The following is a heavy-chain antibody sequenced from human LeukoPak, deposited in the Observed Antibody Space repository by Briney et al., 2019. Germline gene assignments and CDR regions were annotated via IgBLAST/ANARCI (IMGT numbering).Heavy chain of an antibody. CDR2: INHSGST. D-gene: IGHD5-24*01. Sequence: SETLSLTCAVSGGSISSSNWWSWVRQPPGKGLEWIGEINHSGSTNYNPSLKSRVTISVDTSKNQFSLKLSSVTAADTAVYYCASTQRWLQLHNYWGQGTLVTVSS. J-gene: IGHJ4*02. V-gene: IGHV4-4*02. CDR1: GGSISSSNW. CDR3: ASTQRWLQLHNY.